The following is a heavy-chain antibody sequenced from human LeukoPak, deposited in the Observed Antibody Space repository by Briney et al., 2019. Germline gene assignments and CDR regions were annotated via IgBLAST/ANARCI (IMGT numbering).Heavy chain of an antibody. CDR1: GFTFSSYG. CDR3: AREYSSGWQTFDY. Sequence: GGSLRLSCAASGFTFSSYGMSWVRQAPGKGLEWVSAISGSGGSTYYADSVKGRFTISRDNSKNTLYLQMNSLRAEDTAVYYCAREYSSGWQTFDYWGQGTLVTVSS. CDR2: ISGSGGST. D-gene: IGHD6-19*01. V-gene: IGHV3-23*01. J-gene: IGHJ4*02.